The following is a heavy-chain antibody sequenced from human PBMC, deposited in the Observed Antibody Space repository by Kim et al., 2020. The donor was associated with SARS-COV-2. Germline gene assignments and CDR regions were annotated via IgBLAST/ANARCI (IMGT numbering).Heavy chain of an antibody. Sequence: TPYADSWKGRFTISRTNAKNTLYLQMNSLRAEDTAVYFCASDSSYALAVWSQGTTVTVSS. J-gene: IGHJ6*02. CDR2: T. V-gene: IGHV3-74*01. CDR3: ASDSSYALAV.